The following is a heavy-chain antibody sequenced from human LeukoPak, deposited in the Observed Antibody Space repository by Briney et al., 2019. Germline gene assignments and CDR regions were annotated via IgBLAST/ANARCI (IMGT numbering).Heavy chain of an antibody. D-gene: IGHD7-27*01. CDR1: RFTFSSYA. J-gene: IGHJ4*02. CDR3: TREMGI. V-gene: IGHV3-30-3*01. CDR2: ISYDGSNK. Sequence: PGRSLRLSCAASRFTFSSYAMHWVRQAPGKGLEWVAVISYDGSNKYYADSVKGRFTISRDNAKNTLYLQMNSLRAEDTAIYYCTREMGIWGQGTLVTVSS.